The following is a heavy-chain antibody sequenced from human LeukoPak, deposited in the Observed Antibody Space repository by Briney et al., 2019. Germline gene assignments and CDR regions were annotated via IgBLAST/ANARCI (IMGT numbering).Heavy chain of an antibody. CDR3: ARARADDYNYAGAFDI. V-gene: IGHV4-59*01. J-gene: IGHJ3*02. CDR2: IYYSGST. D-gene: IGHD5-24*01. CDR1: GASISSYY. Sequence: VTPSETLSLTCPVSGASISSYYWSWIRPPPGKGREGIGYIYYSGSTNYSPSLKSRVTISVVTSKNQFSLKLSSVTAADTAVYYCARARADDYNYAGAFDIWGQGTMVTVSS.